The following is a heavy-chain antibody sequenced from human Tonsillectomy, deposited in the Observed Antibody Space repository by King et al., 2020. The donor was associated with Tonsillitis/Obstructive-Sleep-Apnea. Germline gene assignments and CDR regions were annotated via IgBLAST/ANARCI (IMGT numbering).Heavy chain of an antibody. V-gene: IGHV3-11*06. CDR3: VGTKEYSVGWYYFDY. CDR1: GFTFSDYY. D-gene: IGHD6-19*01. Sequence: VQLVESGGGLVKPGGSLRLSCAASGFTFSDYYMSWIRQAPGKGLEWVSYIRTSSSSTNYEDSVKGRFTISRDNAKKSLYLKMNSLRAEDTAVYYCVGTKEYSVGWYYFDYWGQGTLVTVSS. J-gene: IGHJ4*02. CDR2: IRTSSSST.